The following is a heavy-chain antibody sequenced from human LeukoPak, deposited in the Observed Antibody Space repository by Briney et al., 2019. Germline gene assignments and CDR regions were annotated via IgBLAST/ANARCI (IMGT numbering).Heavy chain of an antibody. CDR2: INHSGST. D-gene: IGHD3-10*01. J-gene: IGHJ5*02. CDR3: ARGPDSGSHFAWFDP. V-gene: IGHV4-34*01. Sequence: SQTLSLTCAVYGASFSGFYWGWVHQPPGKGLEWIGEINHSGSTHYNPSFKSRVTILVDTSRNQLSLKLTSVTAADTAVYYCARGPDSGSHFAWFDPWGQGTLVTVSS. CDR1: GASFSGFY.